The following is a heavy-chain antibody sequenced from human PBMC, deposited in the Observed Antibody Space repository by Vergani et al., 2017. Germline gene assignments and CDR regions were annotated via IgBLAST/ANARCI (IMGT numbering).Heavy chain of an antibody. D-gene: IGHD1-26*01. J-gene: IGHJ4*02. Sequence: QVQLQESGPGLVKPSETLSLTCTVSGGSISSYYWSWIRQPPGKGLDWIGYIYYSGSTNYNPSLKSRVTISVDTSKNQFSLKLSSVTAADTAVYYCARVRSGATIFIYWSQGSLLTVSS. V-gene: IGHV4-59*01. CDR1: GGSISSYY. CDR3: ARVRSGATIFIY. CDR2: IYYSGST.